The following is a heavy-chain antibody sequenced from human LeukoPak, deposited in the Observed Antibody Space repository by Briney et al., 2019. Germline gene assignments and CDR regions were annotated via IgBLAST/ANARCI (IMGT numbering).Heavy chain of an antibody. J-gene: IGHJ4*02. CDR3: AKDRGAVAPSGY. CDR2: ISCSGGST. CDR1: GFTFSSYA. V-gene: IGHV3-23*01. Sequence: PGGPLRLSCAASGFTFSSYAMSWVRQAPGKGLEWVSAISCSGGSTYYADSVKGRFAISRDNSKNTLYLQMNSLRAEDTAVYYCAKDRGAVAPSGYWGQGTLVTVSS. D-gene: IGHD6-19*01.